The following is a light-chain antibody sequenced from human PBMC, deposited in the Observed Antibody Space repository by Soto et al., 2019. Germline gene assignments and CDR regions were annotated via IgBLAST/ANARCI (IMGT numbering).Light chain of an antibody. CDR3: KQYSRAPIT. Sequence: VMTQTPLSMRVTPGESATLSSRASQSVSSNYLAWYQQKPGQAHRLLIYGASNRATGIPDRFSGSGSGTDFTLTISRLEPEESAVYYCKQYSRAPITFGHGTRLEIK. V-gene: IGKV3-20*01. CDR2: GAS. CDR1: QSVSSNY. J-gene: IGKJ5*01.